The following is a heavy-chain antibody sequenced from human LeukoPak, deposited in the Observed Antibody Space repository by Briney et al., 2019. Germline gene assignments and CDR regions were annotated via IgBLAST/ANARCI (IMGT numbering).Heavy chain of an antibody. V-gene: IGHV4-34*01. Sequence: PSETLSLTCAVYGGSFIGFHWNWLRQPPGKGLEWVGSIYYSGSTYYNPSLKSRVTISVDTSKNQFSLKLSSVTAADTAVYYRAIVIAVAGTRYFYYYYMDVWGKGTTVTISS. J-gene: IGHJ6*03. CDR3: AIVIAVAGTRYFYYYYMDV. CDR2: IYYSGST. D-gene: IGHD6-19*01. CDR1: GGSFIGFH.